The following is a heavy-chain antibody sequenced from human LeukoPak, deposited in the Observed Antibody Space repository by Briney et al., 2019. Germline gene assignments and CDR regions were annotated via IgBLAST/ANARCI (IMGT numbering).Heavy chain of an antibody. Sequence: GGSLRLSSAASGFTFSSYAMHWVRQAPGKGLEWVAVISYDGSNKYYADSVKGRFTISRDNSKNTLYLQMNSLRAEDTAVYYCARVVRDIVVVVAAQFYGMDVWGQGTTVTVSS. D-gene: IGHD2-15*01. V-gene: IGHV3-30*04. CDR3: ARVVRDIVVVVAAQFYGMDV. J-gene: IGHJ6*02. CDR2: ISYDGSNK. CDR1: GFTFSSYA.